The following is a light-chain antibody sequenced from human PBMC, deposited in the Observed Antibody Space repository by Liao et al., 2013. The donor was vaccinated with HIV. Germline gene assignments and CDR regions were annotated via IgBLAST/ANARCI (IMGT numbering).Light chain of an antibody. J-gene: IGLJ1*01. CDR2: YDS. V-gene: IGLV3-21*01. Sequence: SYELTQPPSVSVAPGKTARITCGGNNIGSKSVHWYQQKPGQAPVLVIYYDSDRPSGIPERFSGSNSGSTATLTISGTQAVDEADYYCQAWDSSTYVFGTGTKVTVL. CDR3: QAWDSSTYV. CDR1: NIGSKS.